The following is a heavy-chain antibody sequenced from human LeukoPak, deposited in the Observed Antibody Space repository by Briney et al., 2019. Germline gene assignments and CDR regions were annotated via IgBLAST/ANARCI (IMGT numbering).Heavy chain of an antibody. D-gene: IGHD6-13*01. CDR3: ARGAKDSSSPWRQQKYYFDY. CDR2: ISSSSSYI. J-gene: IGHJ4*02. CDR1: GFTFSSYG. Sequence: GGSLRLSCAASGFTFSSYGMSWVRQAPGKGLEWVSSISSSSSYIYYADSVKGRFTISRDNAKNSLYLQMNSLRAEDTAVYYCARGAKDSSSPWRQQKYYFDYWGQGTLVTVSS. V-gene: IGHV3-21*01.